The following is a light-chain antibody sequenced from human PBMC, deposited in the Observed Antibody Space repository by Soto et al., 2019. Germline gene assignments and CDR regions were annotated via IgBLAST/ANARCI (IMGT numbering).Light chain of an antibody. J-gene: IGKJ1*01. CDR3: QQYDNWPRT. CDR2: GAS. CDR1: HSVSSN. V-gene: IGKV3-15*01. Sequence: EVVWTQSQYTRYVSPGARATLSCMASHSVSSNFAWYQHKPGQSPSLLIYGASTGATGIAARFSGSGSGTEFTLTINILHAEDLAVYCCQQYDNWPRTFGQGTKVDI.